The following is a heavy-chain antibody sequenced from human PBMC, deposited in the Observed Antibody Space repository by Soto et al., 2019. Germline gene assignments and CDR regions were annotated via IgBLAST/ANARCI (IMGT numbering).Heavy chain of an antibody. V-gene: IGHV4-39*02. CDR3: ARDSVYCSGGSCPVDY. CDR1: GGSISSSSYY. Sequence: QLQLQESGPGLVKPSETLSLTCTVSGGSISSSSYYWGWIRQPPGKGLECIGSIYYSGSTYYNPSLKSRVTISVDTSKNHFSLKLSSVTAADTAVYYCARDSVYCSGGSCPVDYCGQGTLVTVSS. J-gene: IGHJ4*02. D-gene: IGHD2-15*01. CDR2: IYYSGST.